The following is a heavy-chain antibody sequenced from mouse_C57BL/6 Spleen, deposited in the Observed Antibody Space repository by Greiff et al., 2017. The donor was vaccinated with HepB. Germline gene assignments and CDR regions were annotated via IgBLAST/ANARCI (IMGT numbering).Heavy chain of an antibody. V-gene: IGHV1-26*01. CDR3: ARGGYDDAMDY. CDR1: GYTFTDYY. CDR2: INPNNGGT. Sequence: EVMLQQSGPELVKPGASVKISCKASGYTFTDYYMNWVKQSHGKSLEWIGDINPNNGGTSYNQKFKGKATLTVDKSSSTAYMELRSLTSEDSAVYYCARGGYDDAMDYWGQGTSVTVSS. D-gene: IGHD2-2*01. J-gene: IGHJ4*01.